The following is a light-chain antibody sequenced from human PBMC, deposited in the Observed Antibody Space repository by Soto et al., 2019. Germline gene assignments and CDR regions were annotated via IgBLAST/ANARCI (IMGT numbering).Light chain of an antibody. CDR2: SNN. CDR3: AAWDDSLSGRV. Sequence: QSVLTQPPSASGTPGQRVTISCSGSSSNIGSNYVYWYQQLPGTAPKLLMYSNNQRPSGVPDRFSGSRSGTSASLAISGLRSEDEADYYCAAWDDSLSGRVFGGGTKLTVL. V-gene: IGLV1-47*02. CDR1: SSNIGSNY. J-gene: IGLJ2*01.